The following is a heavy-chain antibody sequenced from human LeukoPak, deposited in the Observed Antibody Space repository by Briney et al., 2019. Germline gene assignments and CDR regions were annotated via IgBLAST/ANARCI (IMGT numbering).Heavy chain of an antibody. CDR2: IPYDGFNP. CDR1: GLTVSNYG. CDR3: ARDFGTTVTTFGAVDI. D-gene: IGHD4-17*01. J-gene: IGHJ3*02. Sequence: PGGSLRLSCAASGLTVSNYGMHWVRQAPGKGLEWVAVIPYDGFNPYYADSVKGRFTISRDNSKNTLWLQMNSLRAEGTAVYYCARDFGTTVTTFGAVDIWGQGTKVIVSS. V-gene: IGHV3-30*03.